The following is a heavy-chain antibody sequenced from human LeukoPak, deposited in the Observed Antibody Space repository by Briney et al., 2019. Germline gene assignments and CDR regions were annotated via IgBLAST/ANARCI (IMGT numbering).Heavy chain of an antibody. J-gene: IGHJ6*02. CDR2: ISGSGGST. Sequence: PGGSLRLSCAASGFTFSSYAMSWVRQAPGKGLEWVSAISGSGGSTYYADSVKGRFTISRDNSKNTLYLQMNSLRAEDTAVYYCAKDGGGDYYYYGMDVWGQGTTVTVSS. D-gene: IGHD4-17*01. V-gene: IGHV3-23*01. CDR3: AKDGGGDYYYYGMDV. CDR1: GFTFSSYA.